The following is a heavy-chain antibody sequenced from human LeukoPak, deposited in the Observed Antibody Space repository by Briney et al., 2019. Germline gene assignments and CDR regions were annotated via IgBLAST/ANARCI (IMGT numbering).Heavy chain of an antibody. CDR1: GGSITNSYW. V-gene: IGHV4-4*02. CDR3: ARVEKYTGSGPTDP. D-gene: IGHD6-13*01. Sequence: SETLSLTCAVSGGSITNSYWWTWVRQSPGKGLEWVGEIYYSGSTYYNPSLKSRVTISVDTSKNQFSLKLSSVTAADTAVYYCARVEKYTGSGPTDPWGQGTLVTVSS. J-gene: IGHJ5*02. CDR2: IYYSGST.